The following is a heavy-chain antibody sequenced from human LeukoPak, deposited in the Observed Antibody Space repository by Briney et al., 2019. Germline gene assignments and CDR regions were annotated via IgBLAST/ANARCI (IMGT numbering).Heavy chain of an antibody. CDR3: ARDSFGYSSSWPVEIDY. Sequence: PGGSLRLSCAASGFTFSSYGMHWVRQAPGKGLEWVAVIWYDGSNKYYADSVKGRFTISRDNSKNTLYLQMNSLRAEDTAVYYCARDSFGYSSSWPVEIDYWGQGTLVTVSS. J-gene: IGHJ4*02. CDR2: IWYDGSNK. V-gene: IGHV3-33*01. CDR1: GFTFSSYG. D-gene: IGHD6-13*01.